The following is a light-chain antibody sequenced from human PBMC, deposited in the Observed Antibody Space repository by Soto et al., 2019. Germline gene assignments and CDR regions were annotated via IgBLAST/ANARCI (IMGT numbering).Light chain of an antibody. Sequence: EIVLTQSPGTLSLSPWERATLSCRASQSVSNNLAWYQHKPGQAPRLLIYVASTRATGVPDRFSGSGSGTEFSLTISSLQSEDFAVYYRQQFNNRPPWTFGQGTKVDIK. J-gene: IGKJ1*01. V-gene: IGKV3-15*01. CDR3: QQFNNRPPWT. CDR2: VAS. CDR1: QSVSNN.